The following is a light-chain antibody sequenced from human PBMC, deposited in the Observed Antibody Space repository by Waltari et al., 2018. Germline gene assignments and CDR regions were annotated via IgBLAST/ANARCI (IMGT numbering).Light chain of an antibody. J-gene: IGKJ4*01. CDR3: QQTYSAPLS. Sequence: IQMTQSPSSLSASVGDRVTITCRASQSVENYVNWYQHRPGQAPKVLIYAASTLQGGVPSRFSGSGSGTVFTLTINSLQPEDLSIYYCQQTYSAPLSFGGGTKVEMK. CDR2: AAS. V-gene: IGKV1-39*01. CDR1: QSVENY.